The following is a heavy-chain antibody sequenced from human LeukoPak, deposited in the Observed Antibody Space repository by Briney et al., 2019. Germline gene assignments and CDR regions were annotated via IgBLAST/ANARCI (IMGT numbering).Heavy chain of an antibody. Sequence: SETLSLTCAVSGYSISSGYYWGWIRQPPGKGLEWIGSIYHSGSTYYNPSLKSRVTISVDTSKNQFSLKLSSVTAADTAVYYCARKRIYYYDSSGYYYMYYFDYWGQGTLVTVSS. D-gene: IGHD3-22*01. CDR3: ARKRIYYYDSSGYYYMYYFDY. J-gene: IGHJ4*02. CDR1: GYSISSGYY. CDR2: IYHSGST. V-gene: IGHV4-38-2*01.